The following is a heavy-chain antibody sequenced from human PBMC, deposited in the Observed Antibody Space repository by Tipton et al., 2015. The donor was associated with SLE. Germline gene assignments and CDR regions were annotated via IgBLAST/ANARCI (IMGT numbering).Heavy chain of an antibody. CDR1: GGSISSSNW. D-gene: IGHD3-22*01. Sequence: TLSLTCAVSGGSISSSNWWSWVRQPPGKGLEWIGSIHQSGNAYYNPSLKSRVFMSIDTSKNQLFLRLSSVTAADTAVYYCARHDFDDNGYYLHYFEYWGQGTLVTVST. J-gene: IGHJ4*02. CDR3: ARHDFDDNGYYLHYFEY. V-gene: IGHV4-4*02. CDR2: IHQSGNA.